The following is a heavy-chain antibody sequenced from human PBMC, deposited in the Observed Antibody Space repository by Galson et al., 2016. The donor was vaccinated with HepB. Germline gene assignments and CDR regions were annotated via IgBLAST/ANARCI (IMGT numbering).Heavy chain of an antibody. J-gene: IGHJ2*01. D-gene: IGHD4-11*01. CDR2: IYPGYSHT. CDR3: ARTLDFSDYERPNWYFDL. V-gene: IGHV5-51*01. Sequence: QSGAEVKKPGESLKISCMGSGYTFTTFWIGWVRQMPGKGLEWMGIIYPGYSHTSYSPSFQGQVTMSADKSISTAYLQWSSLKASDTAIYYCARTLDFSDYERPNWYFDLWGRGTLVTVSS. CDR1: GYTFTTFW.